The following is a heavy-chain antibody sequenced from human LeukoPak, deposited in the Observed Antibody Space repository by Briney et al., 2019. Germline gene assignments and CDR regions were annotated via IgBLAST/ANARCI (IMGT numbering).Heavy chain of an antibody. J-gene: IGHJ5*02. CDR1: GGSIRSSSYY. CDR3: ARVRYFDWPNWYDP. Sequence: PSETLSLTCTVSGGSIRSSSYYWGWIRQPPGKGLEWIGSIYYSGSTYYNPSLKSRVTISVDTSKNQFSLKLSSVTAADTAVYYCARVRYFDWPNWYDPWGQGTLVIVSS. V-gene: IGHV4-39*07. CDR2: IYYSGST. D-gene: IGHD3-9*01.